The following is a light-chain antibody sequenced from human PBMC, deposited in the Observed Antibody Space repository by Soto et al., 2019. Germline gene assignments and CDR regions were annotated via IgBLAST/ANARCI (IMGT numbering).Light chain of an antibody. V-gene: IGKV3-15*01. CDR3: QQRSNWPQVS. CDR2: DAS. Sequence: EIVMTQSPATLSVSPGERATLSCRASQIIRSDLAWYQQRPGQAPRLLIYDASTRAAGIPARFIGSGSGTEFTLTISSLEPEDFAVYYCQQRSNWPQVSFGQGTRLEIK. J-gene: IGKJ5*01. CDR1: QIIRSD.